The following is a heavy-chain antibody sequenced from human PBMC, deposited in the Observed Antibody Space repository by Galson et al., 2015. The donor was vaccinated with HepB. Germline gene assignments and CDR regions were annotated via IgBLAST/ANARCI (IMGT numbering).Heavy chain of an antibody. CDR1: GITFNNFG. V-gene: IGHV3-30*18. J-gene: IGHJ3*02. D-gene: IGHD3-22*01. Sequence: SLRLSCAASGITFNNFGIHWVRQAPGKGLQWMAVISHDGGNIYYADSVRGRFTVSRDNPKNTVYLQVNSLRVEDTAVYYCAKDDSSGSDALDIWGQGTMVTVSS. CDR3: AKDDSSGSDALDI. CDR2: ISHDGGNI.